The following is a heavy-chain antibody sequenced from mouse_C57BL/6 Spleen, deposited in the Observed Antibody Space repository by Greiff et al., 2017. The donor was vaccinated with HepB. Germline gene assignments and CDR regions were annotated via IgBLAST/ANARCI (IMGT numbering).Heavy chain of an antibody. CDR3: ARKLLRYSYYFDY. CDR1: GYSFTGYY. J-gene: IGHJ2*01. D-gene: IGHD1-1*01. CDR2: INPSTGGT. V-gene: IGHV1-42*01. Sequence: VQLQQSGPELVKPGASVKISCKASGYSFTGYYMNWVKQSPEKSLEWIGEINPSTGGTTYNQKFKAKATLTVDKSSSTAYMQLKSLTSEDSAVYYCARKLLRYSYYFDYWGQGTTLTVSS.